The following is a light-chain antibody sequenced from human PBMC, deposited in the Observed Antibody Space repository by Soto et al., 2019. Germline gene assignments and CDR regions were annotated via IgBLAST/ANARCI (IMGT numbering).Light chain of an antibody. Sequence: EIVMTQSPATLSVSPGERATLSCRVSQSVSSNLAWYQQKPGQAPRLLIYGASTRATGIPARFSGSGSGTEFTLTISSLQSEDFAVYYCQQYNSWPLTLGGGTKV. CDR2: GAS. V-gene: IGKV3-15*01. CDR3: QQYNSWPLT. CDR1: QSVSSN. J-gene: IGKJ4*01.